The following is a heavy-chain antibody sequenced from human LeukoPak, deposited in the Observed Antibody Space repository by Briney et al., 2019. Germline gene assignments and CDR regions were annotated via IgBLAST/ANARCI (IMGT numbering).Heavy chain of an antibody. CDR3: ARIYGSTWTLDS. CDR2: ISYDGSKQ. J-gene: IGHJ4*02. Sequence: GESLRLSCAASGFTFSSHDMHCVRQAPGKGLEWVAAISYDGSKQLYADSVKGRFTISRDNTMNTLYLQMNSLRAEDTAVYYCARIYGSTWTLDSWGQGTLVTVSS. CDR1: GFTFSSHD. D-gene: IGHD6-13*01. V-gene: IGHV3-30*03.